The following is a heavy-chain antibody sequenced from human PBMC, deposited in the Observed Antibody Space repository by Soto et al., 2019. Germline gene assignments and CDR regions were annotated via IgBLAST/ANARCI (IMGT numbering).Heavy chain of an antibody. J-gene: IGHJ4*02. CDR2: ISYDGSNK. Sequence: GGSLRLSCAASGFTFSSYAMHWVRQAPGKGLEWVAVISYDGSNKYYPDSVKGRFTISRDNSKNTLYLQMNSRRAEDTAVYYCARGSTAGYSSSWFNHDYWGQGTLVTVSS. CDR3: ARGSTAGYSSSWFNHDY. CDR1: GFTFSSYA. V-gene: IGHV3-30-3*01. D-gene: IGHD6-13*01.